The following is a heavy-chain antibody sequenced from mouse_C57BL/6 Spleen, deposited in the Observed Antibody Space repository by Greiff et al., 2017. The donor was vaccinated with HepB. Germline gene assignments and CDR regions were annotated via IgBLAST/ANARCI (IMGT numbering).Heavy chain of an antibody. CDR2: INPSSGYT. J-gene: IGHJ2*01. Sequence: VQLQQSGAELARPGASVKMSCKASGYTFTSYTMHWVKQRPGQGLEWIGYINPSSGYTKYNQKFKDKATLTADKSSSTAYMQLSSLTSEDSAVYYCESQRSSYRTDYWGQGTTLTVSS. CDR1: GYTFTSYT. D-gene: IGHD1-1*01. V-gene: IGHV1-4*01. CDR3: ESQRSSYRTDY.